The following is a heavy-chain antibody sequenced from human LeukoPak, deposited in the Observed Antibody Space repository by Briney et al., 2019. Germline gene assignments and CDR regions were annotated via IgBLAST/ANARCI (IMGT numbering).Heavy chain of an antibody. CDR1: GFTFSSYA. D-gene: IGHD3-16*01. CDR2: LSDSGGST. Sequence: GGSLRLSCAASGFTFSSYAMAWVRQAPGKGLEWVSSLSDSGGSTFYADSVKGRFTISRDNAKNTLYQQMNSLRAEDTAVYYCARWTYASDGSGHWGQGTLVTVSS. J-gene: IGHJ5*02. CDR3: ARWTYASDGSGH. V-gene: IGHV3-23*01.